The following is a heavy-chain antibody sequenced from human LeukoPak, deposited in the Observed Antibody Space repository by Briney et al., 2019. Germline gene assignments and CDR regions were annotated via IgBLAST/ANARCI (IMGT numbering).Heavy chain of an antibody. CDR2: ISSSSSTI. CDR3: ARGLNYFDY. J-gene: IGHJ4*02. D-gene: IGHD3-16*01. Sequence: PGGSLRLSCAASGFTFSSYSMNWVRQAPGKGLEWVSYISSSSSTIHYADSVKGRFTISRDNAKNSLYLQVNSLRDEDTAVYYCARGLNYFDYWGQGTLVTVSS. V-gene: IGHV3-48*02. CDR1: GFTFSSYS.